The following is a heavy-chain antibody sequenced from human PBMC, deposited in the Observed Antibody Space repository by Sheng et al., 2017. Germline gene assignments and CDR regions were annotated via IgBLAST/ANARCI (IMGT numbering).Heavy chain of an antibody. CDR3: ARGDCTSTSCYTTWFDP. CDR1: GGTFSSSYA. CDR2: IIPLFGIA. D-gene: IGHD2-2*02. V-gene: IGHV1-69*13. J-gene: IGHJ5*02. Sequence: QVQLVQSGAEVKKPGSSVKVSCKASGGTFSSSYAISWVRQAPGQGLEWMGVIIPLFGIANYAQKFQGRVTITADESTSTAYLELSSLRSDDTAVYYCARGDCTSTSCYTTWFDPSG.